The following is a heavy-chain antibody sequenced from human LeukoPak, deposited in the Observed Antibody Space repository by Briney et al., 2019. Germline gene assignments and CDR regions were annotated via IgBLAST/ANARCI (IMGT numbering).Heavy chain of an antibody. CDR3: ARWASKGGMDV. Sequence: RGSLRLSCAASGFTFDDYGMSWVRQVSGKGPEWVSGINWNGGSTGYADSVKGRFTISRDNAKNPLYLQMNSLRAEDTALYYCARWASKGGMDVWGKGTTVTVSS. CDR1: GFTFDDYG. J-gene: IGHJ6*04. D-gene: IGHD3-16*01. CDR2: INWNGGST. V-gene: IGHV3-20*04.